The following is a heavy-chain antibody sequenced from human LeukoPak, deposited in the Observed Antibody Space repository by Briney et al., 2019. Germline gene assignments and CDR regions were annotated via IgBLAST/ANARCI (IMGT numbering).Heavy chain of an antibody. V-gene: IGHV3-74*01. CDR1: GFTFSNYA. Sequence: TGGSLRLSCAASGFTFSNYAMIWVRQAPGKGLVWVSRINSDGSSTSYADSVKGRFTISRDNSKNTLYLQMNSLRAEDTAVYYCAKPLFYGSGSSYGMDVWGQGTTVTVSS. J-gene: IGHJ6*02. CDR3: AKPLFYGSGSSYGMDV. CDR2: INSDGSST. D-gene: IGHD3-10*01.